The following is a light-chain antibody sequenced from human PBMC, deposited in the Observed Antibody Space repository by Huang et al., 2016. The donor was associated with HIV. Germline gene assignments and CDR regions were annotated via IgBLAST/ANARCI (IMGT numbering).Light chain of an antibody. CDR2: DAS. Sequence: DIQMTQSPSSLSASVGDTVTITCRASPGLSNSLAWYQQKPGKAPNLLGFDASKLQSGVPSRFSGSGSGTDYTLTISSLQPEDFASYYCQQYYSTRYTFGQGTKLEIK. J-gene: IGKJ2*01. V-gene: IGKV1-NL1*01. CDR3: QQYYSTRYT. CDR1: PGLSNS.